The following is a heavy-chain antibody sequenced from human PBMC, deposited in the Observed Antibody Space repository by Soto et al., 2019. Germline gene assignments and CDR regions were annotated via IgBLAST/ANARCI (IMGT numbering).Heavy chain of an antibody. J-gene: IGHJ4*02. V-gene: IGHV4-4*02. Sequence: QVQLQESGPGLVKPSGTLSLTCAVSGVSISSHDWWTWVRQPPGKGLEWIGESHQSGNTNYNSSPESRVTISLDKSKNQFSLKLTSVTVADTAVYYCATRDTGRFYWGQGTLVTVSS. CDR3: ATRDTGRFY. CDR1: GVSISSHDW. D-gene: IGHD2-2*02. CDR2: SHQSGNT.